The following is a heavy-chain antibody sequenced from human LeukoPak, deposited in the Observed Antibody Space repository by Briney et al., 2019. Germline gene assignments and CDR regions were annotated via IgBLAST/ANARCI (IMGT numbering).Heavy chain of an antibody. CDR2: ISYDGSNK. D-gene: IGHD2-2*01. CDR3: ARDACSSTSCKHGMDV. Sequence: GGSLRLSCAASGFTFSSYAMHWVRQAPGKGLEWVAVISYDGSNKYYADSVKGRFTISRDNSKNTLYLRMNSLRAEDTAVYYCARDACSSTSCKHGMDVWGKGTTVTVSS. J-gene: IGHJ6*04. V-gene: IGHV3-30*04. CDR1: GFTFSSYA.